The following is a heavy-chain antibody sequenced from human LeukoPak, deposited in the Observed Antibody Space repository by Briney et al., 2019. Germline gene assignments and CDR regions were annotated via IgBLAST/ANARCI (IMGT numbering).Heavy chain of an antibody. CDR2: ISYDGNNI. CDR1: GFTFSSYA. D-gene: IGHD6-19*01. Sequence: GGSLRLSCAASGFTFSSYAMHWVRQAPGKGLEWVAVISYDGNNIYYADSLKGPFTISRDNSKNTLYLQMNSLRGEDTAVYYCARGASGWYPIDYWGQGTLVTVSS. V-gene: IGHV3-30-3*01. J-gene: IGHJ4*02. CDR3: ARGASGWYPIDY.